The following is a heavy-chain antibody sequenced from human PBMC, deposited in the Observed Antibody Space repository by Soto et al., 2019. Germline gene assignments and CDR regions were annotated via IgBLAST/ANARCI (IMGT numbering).Heavy chain of an antibody. D-gene: IGHD6-6*01. CDR2: IYYSGST. Sequence: TSETLSLTCTVSGGSISSYYWSWIRQPPGKGLEWIGYIYYSGSTNYNPSLKSRVTISVDTSKNQFSLKLSSVTAADTAVYYCARRLYSSSSNYYYYYMDVWGKGTTVTVSS. V-gene: IGHV4-59*08. J-gene: IGHJ6*03. CDR1: GGSISSYY. CDR3: ARRLYSSSSNYYYYYMDV.